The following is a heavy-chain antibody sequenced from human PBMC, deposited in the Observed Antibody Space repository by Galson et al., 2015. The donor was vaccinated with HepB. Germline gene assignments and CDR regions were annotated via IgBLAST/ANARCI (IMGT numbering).Heavy chain of an antibody. CDR3: AKGIKKQGAVAADFPEYYYYGMDV. J-gene: IGHJ6*02. V-gene: IGHV3-30*18. D-gene: IGHD6-19*01. CDR1: GFTFSSYG. Sequence: SLRLSCAASGFTFSSYGMHWVRQAPGKGLEWVAVISYDGSNKYYADSVKGRFTISRDNSKNTLYLQMNSLRAEDTAVYYCAKGIKKQGAVAADFPEYYYYGMDVWGQGTTVTVSS. CDR2: ISYDGSNK.